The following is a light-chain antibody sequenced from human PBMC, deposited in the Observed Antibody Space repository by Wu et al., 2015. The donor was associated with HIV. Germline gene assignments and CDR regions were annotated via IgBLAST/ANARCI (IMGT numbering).Light chain of an antibody. J-gene: IGKJ2*03. V-gene: IGKV3-20*01. CDR3: XQFGSSPLYS. CDR1: QSVPNNY. CDR2: SAS. Sequence: EIVLTQSPGTLSLSPGDTATLSCRASQSVPNNYLTWYQQKPGQTPRLLIYSASVRATGIPDKFSGSVSGTDFTLTISRLEPEDFAMYYCXQFGSSPLYSFGQGTKVEIK.